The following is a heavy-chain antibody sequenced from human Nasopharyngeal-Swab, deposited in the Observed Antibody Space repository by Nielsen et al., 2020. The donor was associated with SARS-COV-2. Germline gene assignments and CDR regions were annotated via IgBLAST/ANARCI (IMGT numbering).Heavy chain of an antibody. J-gene: IGHJ5*02. V-gene: IGHV4-34*01. CDR2: INHSGST. CDR3: ARGCYDYIWGSYRQGNWFDP. CDR1: GGSFSGYY. D-gene: IGHD3-16*02. Sequence: SETLSLTCAVYGGSFSGYYWSWIRQPPGKGLEWIGEINHSGSTNYNPSLKGRVTISVDTSKNQFSLKLSSVTAADTAVYYCARGCYDYIWGSYRQGNWFDPWGQGTLVTVSS.